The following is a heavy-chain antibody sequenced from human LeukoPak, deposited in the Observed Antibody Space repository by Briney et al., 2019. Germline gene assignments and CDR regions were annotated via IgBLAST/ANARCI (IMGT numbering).Heavy chain of an antibody. CDR1: GGSVSSGSYY. CDR2: IYYSGST. D-gene: IGHD6-13*01. Sequence: SENLSLTCTVSGGSVSSGSYYWSWIQQPPGKGLEWIGYIYYSGSTNYNPSLKSRVTISVDTSKNQFSLKLSSVTAADTAVYYCAKGDSSSWRFDYWGQGTLVTVSS. CDR3: AKGDSSSWRFDY. V-gene: IGHV4-61*01. J-gene: IGHJ4*02.